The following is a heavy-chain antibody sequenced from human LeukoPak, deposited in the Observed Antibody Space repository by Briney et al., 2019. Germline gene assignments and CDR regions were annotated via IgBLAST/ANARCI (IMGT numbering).Heavy chain of an antibody. Sequence: GGSLRLSCAASGFTFSSYEMNWVRQAPGKGLEWVSYISSSGSTIYYADSVKGRFTISRDNAKNSLYLQMNSLRAEDTAVYYCAREPYYDILTGYYGSGKHFDYWGQGTLVTVSS. CDR1: GFTFSSYE. CDR3: AREPYYDILTGYYGSGKHFDY. D-gene: IGHD3-9*01. J-gene: IGHJ4*02. V-gene: IGHV3-48*03. CDR2: ISSSGSTI.